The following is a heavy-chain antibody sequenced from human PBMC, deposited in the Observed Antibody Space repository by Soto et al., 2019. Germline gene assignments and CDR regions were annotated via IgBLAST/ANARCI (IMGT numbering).Heavy chain of an antibody. J-gene: IGHJ5*02. V-gene: IGHV1-18*01. CDR1: GYTFTNYG. D-gene: IGHD2-2*01. Sequence: ASVKVSCKAPGYTFTNYGISWVRQAPGQGLEWMGWISAYNGNTNYAQKLQGRVTMTTDTSTSTAYMELRSLRSDDTAVYYCARVGSDIVVVPAAMVHWFDPWGQGTLVTVSS. CDR3: ARVGSDIVVVPAAMVHWFDP. CDR2: ISAYNGNT.